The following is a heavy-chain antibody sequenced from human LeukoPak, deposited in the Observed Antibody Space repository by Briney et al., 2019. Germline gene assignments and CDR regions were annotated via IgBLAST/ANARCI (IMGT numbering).Heavy chain of an antibody. J-gene: IGHJ4*02. Sequence: ASVKVSCKASGYTFTNYAMNWVRQAPGQGLEFMGWIHPTTGNPAYAQGFSGRFVFSLDTSVTTTYLQINDLKAEDTAVYFCARALDSLGGLSLPDYWGQGTLVTVSS. CDR3: ARALDSLGGLSLPDY. CDR2: IHPTTGNP. D-gene: IGHD3-16*02. CDR1: GYTFTNYA. V-gene: IGHV7-4-1*02.